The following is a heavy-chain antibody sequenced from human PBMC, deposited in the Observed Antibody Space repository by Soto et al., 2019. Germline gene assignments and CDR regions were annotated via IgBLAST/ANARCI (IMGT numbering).Heavy chain of an antibody. V-gene: IGHV3-30-3*01. CDR3: ARVPSSSGRAHFDY. Sequence: QVQLVESGGGVVQPGRSLRLSCAASGFTFSSYAMHWVRQAPGKGLAWVAVISYDGSNKYYPYSVKGRFTISRDNSKTSLFLQMSSLRAEDSGVYYVARVPSSSGRAHFDYWGQRTLVTVSS. CDR2: ISYDGSNK. D-gene: IGHD2-15*01. CDR1: GFTFSSYA. J-gene: IGHJ4*02.